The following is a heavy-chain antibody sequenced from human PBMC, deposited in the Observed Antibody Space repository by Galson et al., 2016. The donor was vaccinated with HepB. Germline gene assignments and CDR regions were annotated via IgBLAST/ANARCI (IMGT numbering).Heavy chain of an antibody. D-gene: IGHD1-26*01. V-gene: IGHV4-61*01. J-gene: IGHJ4*01. CDR1: GDSVSSGRYY. CDR3: ASVWVGATTGLEYLDH. Sequence: SETLSLTCTVSGDSVSSGRYYWSWIRQPPGKGLEWIGYIYHSGSTNYNPSLKSRVTISVDTSKNQFSLKLKSVTAADTAVYYCASVWVGATTGLEYLDHWGHGTMVTVSS. CDR2: IYHSGST.